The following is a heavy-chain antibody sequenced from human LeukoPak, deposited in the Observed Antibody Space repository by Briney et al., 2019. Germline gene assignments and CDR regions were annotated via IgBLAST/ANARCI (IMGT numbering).Heavy chain of an antibody. CDR2: IYSGGST. Sequence: GGSLRLSCAASGFTVSSNYMSWVRQAPGKGLEWVSVIYSGGSTYYADSVKGRFTISRDNSKNTLYLQMNSLRAEDTAVYYCARDCGYSSGWYTQFDYWGQGTLVTASS. V-gene: IGHV3-66*02. J-gene: IGHJ4*02. CDR1: GFTVSSNY. CDR3: ARDCGYSSGWYTQFDY. D-gene: IGHD6-19*01.